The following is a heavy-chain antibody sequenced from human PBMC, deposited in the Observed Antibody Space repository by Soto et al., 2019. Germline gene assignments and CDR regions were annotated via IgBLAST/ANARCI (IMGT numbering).Heavy chain of an antibody. Sequence: QVHLQESGPGLLKPSETLTLTCTVSGGSLNNGNYYWSWLRQPPGKALEWIGHIYYSGSTSYKPSLKSRVIMSIDMSTSKFSLRLTSVTAADTAVYFCARDPGVGLSARWFDPWGQGAVITVAS. D-gene: IGHD2-8*01. CDR1: GGSLNNGNYY. V-gene: IGHV4-61*01. CDR2: IYYSGST. J-gene: IGHJ5*02. CDR3: ARDPGVGLSARWFDP.